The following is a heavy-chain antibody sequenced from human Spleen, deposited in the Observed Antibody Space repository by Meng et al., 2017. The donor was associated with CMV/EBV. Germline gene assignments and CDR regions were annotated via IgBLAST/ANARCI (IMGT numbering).Heavy chain of an antibody. CDR1: GFTFSSYW. J-gene: IGHJ5*02. CDR3: ARGGTDPMYNWFDP. CDR2: IYYSGST. Sequence: ESLKISCAASGFTFSSYWMSWMRQPPGKGLEWIGYIYYSGSTNYNPSLKSRVSISVDTSQNQFSLKLSSVTAADTAVYYCARGGTDPMYNWFDPWGQGTLVTVSS. D-gene: IGHD1-1*01. V-gene: IGHV4-59*01.